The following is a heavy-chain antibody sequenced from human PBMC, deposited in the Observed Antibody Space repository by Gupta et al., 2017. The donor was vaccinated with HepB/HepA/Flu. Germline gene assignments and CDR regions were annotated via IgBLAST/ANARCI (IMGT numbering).Heavy chain of an antibody. CDR2: MNDGGSAK. J-gene: IGHJ4*02. CDR1: GFTFSSYG. CDR3: AREAQDYGGNIDN. Sequence: EVKLVESGGGLVQPGGSLRLSCAASGFTFSSYGMNWVRQAPGKGLEWIAYMNDGGSAKYYADAVKGRFSISRDNAKDSLNLHMKSLRAEDTAVYYCAREAQDYGGNIDNWGQGTLVTVSS. V-gene: IGHV3-48*03. D-gene: IGHD4-23*01.